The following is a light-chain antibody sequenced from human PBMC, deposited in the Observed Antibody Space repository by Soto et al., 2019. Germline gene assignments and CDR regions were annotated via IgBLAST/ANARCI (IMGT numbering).Light chain of an antibody. V-gene: IGLV1-51*01. CDR1: NSNVGNNY. CDR3: GTWDSSLSAVV. Sequence: QSVLTQPPSVSAAPGQKVTISCSGRNSNVGNNYVSWYQQLPGTAPKLLIYDDNKRPSGIPDRFSGSKSGASATLAITGLQTGDEADYYCGTWDSSLSAVVFGGGTKVTVL. J-gene: IGLJ2*01. CDR2: DDN.